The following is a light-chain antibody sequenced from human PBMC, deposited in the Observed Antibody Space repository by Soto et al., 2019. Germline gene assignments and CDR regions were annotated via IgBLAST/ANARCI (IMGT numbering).Light chain of an antibody. V-gene: IGLV4-60*02. CDR3: ETWDSNIHWV. J-gene: IGLJ3*02. CDR2: LEGSGSY. CDR1: SGHSSYI. Sequence: QLVLTQSSSASACLGSSVKLTCTLSSGHSSYIIAWHQQQPGKAPRYLMKLEGSGSYNKGSGVPDRFSGSSSGADRYLTISNLQFEDEADYYCETWDSNIHWVFGGGTKVTVL.